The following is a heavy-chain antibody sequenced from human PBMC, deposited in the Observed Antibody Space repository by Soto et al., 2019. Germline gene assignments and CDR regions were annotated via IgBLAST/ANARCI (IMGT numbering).Heavy chain of an antibody. CDR1: GDSISSGGSY. Sequence: SETLSLTCTASGDSISSGGSYWNWIRQRPGKGLEWMGYIFYSGSFYYTPSLRGRVMMSADTSKNQFSLRLSSVTAADTAVYYCARSVVRNLLFDYWGQGTLVTVSS. D-gene: IGHD1-7*01. CDR2: IFYSGSF. V-gene: IGHV4-31*03. CDR3: ARSVVRNLLFDY. J-gene: IGHJ4*02.